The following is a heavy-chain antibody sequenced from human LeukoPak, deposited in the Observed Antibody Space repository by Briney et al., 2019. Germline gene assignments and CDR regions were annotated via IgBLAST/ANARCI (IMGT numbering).Heavy chain of an antibody. CDR3: ARGRGSYYFDY. Sequence: GGYLSLSGAESGFTVSNSRMNWVGPAPGHGLEWVSYISSSSSNIFYADSVKGRFTISRDNAKNSLYLQMNSLRDEDTAVYYCARGRGSYYFDYWGQGTLVTVSS. D-gene: IGHD1-26*01. V-gene: IGHV3-48*02. J-gene: IGHJ4*02. CDR1: GFTVSNSR. CDR2: ISSSSSNI.